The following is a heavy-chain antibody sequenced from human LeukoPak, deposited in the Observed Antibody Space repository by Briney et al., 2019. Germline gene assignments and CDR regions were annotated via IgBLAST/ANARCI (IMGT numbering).Heavy chain of an antibody. CDR1: GITFSFYG. CDR2: ITGSGGTT. Sequence: AGGSLRLSCEASGITFSFYGMSWVRQAPGKGLEWVSAITGSGGTTYYADSMKGRFTISRDNSKNTLYLQMNSLRAEDTAVYYCAKDRVGALLYFDYWGQGTLVTVSS. CDR3: AKDRVGALLYFDY. J-gene: IGHJ4*02. V-gene: IGHV3-23*01. D-gene: IGHD1-26*01.